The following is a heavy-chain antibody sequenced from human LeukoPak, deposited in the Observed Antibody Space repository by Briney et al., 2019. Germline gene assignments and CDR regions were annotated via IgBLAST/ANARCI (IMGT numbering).Heavy chain of an antibody. D-gene: IGHD2-21*01. CDR3: ARNGGDRIDY. CDR2: IKQDGSEK. CDR1: GFTFSSYW. Sequence: GGSLRLSCAASGFTFSSYWMSWVRQAPGKGLDWVANIKQDGSEKYYLDSVKGRFTISRDNARNSLYLQMNSLRVEDTAVYYCARNGGDRIDYWGQGTLVTVSS. V-gene: IGHV3-7*01. J-gene: IGHJ4*02.